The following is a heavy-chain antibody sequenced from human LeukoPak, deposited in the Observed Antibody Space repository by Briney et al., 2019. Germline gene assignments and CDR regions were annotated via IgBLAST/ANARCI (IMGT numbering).Heavy chain of an antibody. J-gene: IGHJ5*02. D-gene: IGHD5-24*01. V-gene: IGHV1-24*01. Sequence: ASVKVSCKVSGYTLTELSMHWVRQAPGKGLEWMGGFDPEDGETIYAQKFQGRVTMTEDTSTDTAYMELSSLRSEDTAVYHCAPNYHGNPWFDPWGQGTLVTVSS. CDR1: GYTLTELS. CDR2: FDPEDGET. CDR3: APNYHGNPWFDP.